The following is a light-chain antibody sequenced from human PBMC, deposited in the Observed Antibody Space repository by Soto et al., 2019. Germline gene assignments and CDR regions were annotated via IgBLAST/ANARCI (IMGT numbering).Light chain of an antibody. Sequence: QSALTQPASVSGSPGQSITISCTGTSSDVGGYNYVSWYQQHPGKAPKLIIYEVTNRPSGVSNRFSGSKSGNTASLTISGLQAEDEADYYCNSYTTTSSWVLGGGTKVTVL. CDR3: NSYTTTSSWV. J-gene: IGLJ3*02. CDR2: EVT. V-gene: IGLV2-14*01. CDR1: SSDVGGYNY.